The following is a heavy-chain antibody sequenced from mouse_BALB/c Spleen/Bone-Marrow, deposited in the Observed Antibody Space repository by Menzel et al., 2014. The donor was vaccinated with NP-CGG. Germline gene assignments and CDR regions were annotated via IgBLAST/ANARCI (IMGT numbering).Heavy chain of an antibody. V-gene: IGHV1-7*01. CDR1: VYTFTSYW. Sequence: QVQLQQSAAEPAKPGASVKMSCKASVYTFTSYWMHWVKQRPGQGLEWIRYINPSTDYTEYNQKFKDKATLTADKSSSTAYMQLSSLTSEDSAVYYCARYYRYDGFAYWGQGTLVTVSA. CDR2: INPSTDYT. J-gene: IGHJ3*01. CDR3: ARYYRYDGFAY. D-gene: IGHD2-14*01.